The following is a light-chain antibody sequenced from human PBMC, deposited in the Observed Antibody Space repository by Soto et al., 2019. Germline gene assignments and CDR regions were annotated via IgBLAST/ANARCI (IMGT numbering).Light chain of an antibody. J-gene: IGKJ5*01. CDR1: QSISSSF. Sequence: VQVTQSTSSLSASVGARVTITCRASQSISSSFLNWYQQKPGKAPKLLIFSASSLQSGVPSRFSGSGSGTDFTLTISSLQPEDFATYYCQQSYSTPITFGQGTLLAIK. CDR2: SAS. CDR3: QQSYSTPIT. V-gene: IGKV1-39*01.